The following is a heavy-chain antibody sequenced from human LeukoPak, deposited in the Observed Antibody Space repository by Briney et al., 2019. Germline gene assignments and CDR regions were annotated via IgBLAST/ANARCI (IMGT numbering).Heavy chain of an antibody. CDR3: ARFGYVAAVDV. CDR2: ISSSGSTI. CDR1: GFTFSDYY. Sequence: GGSLRLSCAASGFTFSDYYMSWIRQAPGKGLEWVSYISSSGSTIYYADSVKGRFTISRDSAKNSLYLQMNSLRAEDTAVYHCARFGYVAAVDVWGQGTPVTVSS. V-gene: IGHV3-11*04. J-gene: IGHJ4*02. D-gene: IGHD2-15*01.